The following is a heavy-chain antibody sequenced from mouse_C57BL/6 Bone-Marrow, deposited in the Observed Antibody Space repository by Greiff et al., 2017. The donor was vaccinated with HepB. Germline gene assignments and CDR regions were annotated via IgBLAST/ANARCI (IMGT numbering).Heavy chain of an antibody. CDR1: GYTFTSYG. CDR2: IYPRSGNT. V-gene: IGHV1-81*01. D-gene: IGHD1-1*01. Sequence: QVQLQQSGAELARPGASVKLSCKASGYTFTSYGISWVKQRTGQGLEWIGEIYPRSGNTYYNEKFKGKATLTADKSSRTAYMELRSLTSEDSAVYFCARSRTTVVAPFAYWGQGTLVTVSA. J-gene: IGHJ3*01. CDR3: ARSRTTVVAPFAY.